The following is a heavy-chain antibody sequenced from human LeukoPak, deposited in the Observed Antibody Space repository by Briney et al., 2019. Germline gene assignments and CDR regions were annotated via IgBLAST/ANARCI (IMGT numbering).Heavy chain of an antibody. Sequence: GGSLRLSCAASGFTLSSYDMHWVRQATGKGRERASSIGTAGDTYYPGCVKGRFTIYRENAKNSLYLQMNSLRAGDTAVYYCARGGPDSDYFDYWGQGTLVAVSS. V-gene: IGHV3-13*01. CDR3: ARGGPDSDYFDY. CDR2: IGTAGDT. J-gene: IGHJ4*02. CDR1: GFTLSSYD. D-gene: IGHD1-14*01.